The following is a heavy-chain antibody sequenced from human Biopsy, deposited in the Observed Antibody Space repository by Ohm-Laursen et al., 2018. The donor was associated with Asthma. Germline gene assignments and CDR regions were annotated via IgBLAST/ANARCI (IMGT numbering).Heavy chain of an antibody. CDR3: VRGSSSWHHGPFHYYYGLDV. CDR1: SGSGGYMRSGNYY. D-gene: IGHD6-13*01. Sequence: PSQTLSLTCSLSSGSGGYMRSGNYYWGWIRQPPGKGLEWFGSIYYSGTTYYNPSRESRVTVSADTSKNQFSLKPTSATAADTAVYYCVRGSSSWHHGPFHYYYGLDVWGQGTTATVSS. J-gene: IGHJ6*02. V-gene: IGHV4-39*01. CDR2: IYYSGTT.